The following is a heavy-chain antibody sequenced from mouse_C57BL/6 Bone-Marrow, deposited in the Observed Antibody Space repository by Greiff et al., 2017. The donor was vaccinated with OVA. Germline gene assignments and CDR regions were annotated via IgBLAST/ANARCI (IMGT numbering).Heavy chain of an antibody. Sequence: QVQLKQPGAELVKPGASVKMSCKASGYTFTSYWITWVKQRPGQGLEWIGDIYPGSGSTNYNEKFKSKATLTVDTSSSTAYMQLSSLTSEDSAVYYCARKGLTTGSPGYFDVWGTGTTVTVSS. CDR1: GYTFTSYW. J-gene: IGHJ1*03. CDR3: ARKGLTTGSPGYFDV. V-gene: IGHV1-55*01. D-gene: IGHD1-1*01. CDR2: IYPGSGST.